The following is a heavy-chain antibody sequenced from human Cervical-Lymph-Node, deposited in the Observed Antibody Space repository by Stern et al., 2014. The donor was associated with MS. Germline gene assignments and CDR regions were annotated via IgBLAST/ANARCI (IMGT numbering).Heavy chain of an antibody. CDR2: IRQDGSER. V-gene: IGHV3-7*01. J-gene: IGHJ4*02. Sequence: EVQLVESGGGLVQPGGSLRLSCEWMSWVRQAPGKGLEWVANIRQDGSERYYVDSVKGRFTISRDNANNSLSLQMNSLRVEDTAVYYCVREYGSYWYWGQGTLVTVAS. D-gene: IGHD3-10*01. CDR1: W. CDR3: VREYGSYWY.